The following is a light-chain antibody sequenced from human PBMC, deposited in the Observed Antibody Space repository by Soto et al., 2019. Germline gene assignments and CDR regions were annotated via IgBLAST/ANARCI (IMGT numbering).Light chain of an antibody. J-gene: IGKJ2*01. Sequence: EIVMTQSPSTLSVSPGERATLSCRASQNVNSNLAWYQQKPGLAPRLLIYDASTRATGIPARFSGSGSGTEFDLTISSPQTEDFVVYFCQQYNNWPPGYTFGQGTKLEIK. CDR3: QQYNNWPPGYT. CDR1: QNVNSN. CDR2: DAS. V-gene: IGKV3-15*01.